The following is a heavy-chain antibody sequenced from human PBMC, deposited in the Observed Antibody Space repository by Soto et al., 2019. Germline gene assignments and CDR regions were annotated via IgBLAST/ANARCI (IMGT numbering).Heavy chain of an antibody. CDR1: GGSLIDDY. CDR2: VYYSGST. J-gene: IGHJ3*02. D-gene: IGHD2-21*01. Sequence: QVQLQESGPGLVKPLETVSLTCTVSGGSLIDDYWNWIRQPPGKGLEWIGYVYYSGSTNYNPSLKSRVTISVARSKNQCSLKLSTVTAADTAVYYCARGNDWKSSTFDIWGHGTMVSVSS. CDR3: ARGNDWKSSTFDI. V-gene: IGHV4-59*01.